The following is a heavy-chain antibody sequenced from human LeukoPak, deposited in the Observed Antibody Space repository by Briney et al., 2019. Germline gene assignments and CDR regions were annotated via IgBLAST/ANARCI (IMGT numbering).Heavy chain of an antibody. Sequence: GGSLRLSCAASGFTFSSYAMSWVRQAPGKGLEWVSAIGGSGGSTCYVDSVKGRFTISRDNAKSTLYLQKNSLRAEDTDVYYCVWFGELSGAFDIWGQGTMVTVSS. D-gene: IGHD3-10*01. V-gene: IGHV3-23*01. J-gene: IGHJ3*02. CDR3: VWFGELSGAFDI. CDR2: IGGSGGST. CDR1: GFTFSSYA.